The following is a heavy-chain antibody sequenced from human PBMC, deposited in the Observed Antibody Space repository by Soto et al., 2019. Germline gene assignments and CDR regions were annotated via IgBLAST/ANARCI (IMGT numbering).Heavy chain of an antibody. Sequence: QVQLMQSGAEVKQPGASVKVSCKASGYTFTNYYMHWVRQVPGQGLEWMGIINPSGGGPAHAQNFRGRLTTTSDTSTTTIYMELNSLRSVDTAVYYTARSDMGGDGALDVWGQGTMVTISS. CDR2: INPSGGGP. CDR3: ARSDMGGDGALDV. D-gene: IGHD3-16*01. J-gene: IGHJ3*01. V-gene: IGHV1-46*03. CDR1: GYTFTNYY.